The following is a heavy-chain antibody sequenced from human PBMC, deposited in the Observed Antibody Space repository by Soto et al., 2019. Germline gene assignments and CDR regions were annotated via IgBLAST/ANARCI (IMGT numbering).Heavy chain of an antibody. CDR2: IDVGSANA. CDR3: ARASGYCSGGSCPVGWFDP. Sequence: SVKVSCKTSGFTFSSSAVHWVRQARGHRLQWIGWIDVGSANANYAQMLQERVTISRDMSTSTAYMELSSLRPEDTAVYYCARASGYCSGGSCPVGWFDPWGQGTLVTVS. CDR1: GFTFSSSA. D-gene: IGHD2-15*01. V-gene: IGHV1-58*01. J-gene: IGHJ5*02.